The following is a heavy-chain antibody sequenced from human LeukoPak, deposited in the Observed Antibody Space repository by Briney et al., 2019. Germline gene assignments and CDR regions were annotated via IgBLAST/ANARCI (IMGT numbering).Heavy chain of an antibody. CDR2: INPNSGGT. V-gene: IGHV1-2*02. Sequence: GASVKVTCKASGYTFTGYFMHWVRQAPGQGLEWMGWINPNSGGTNYAQKFQGRVTMTGDTSISTAYMELSRLRSDDTAVYYCARDSGYCSSTSCSDPNWFDPWGQGTLVTVSS. J-gene: IGHJ5*02. D-gene: IGHD2-2*01. CDR1: GYTFTGYF. CDR3: ARDSGYCSSTSCSDPNWFDP.